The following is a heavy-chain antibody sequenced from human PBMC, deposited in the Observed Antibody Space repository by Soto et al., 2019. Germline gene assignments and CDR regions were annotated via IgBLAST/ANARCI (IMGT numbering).Heavy chain of an antibody. CDR3: ARDKRSFGAFDI. J-gene: IGHJ3*02. Sequence: QVQLQESGPGLVKPSQTLSLTCTVSGGSISSGGYYWSWIRQHPGKGLEWIGYIYYSGSTYYNPSLKSRVTISVDTSKHQFALKLSSVTGADTSVYYCARDKRSFGAFDIWGQGTMVTVSS. V-gene: IGHV4-31*03. D-gene: IGHD3-3*01. CDR1: GGSISSGGYY. CDR2: IYYSGST.